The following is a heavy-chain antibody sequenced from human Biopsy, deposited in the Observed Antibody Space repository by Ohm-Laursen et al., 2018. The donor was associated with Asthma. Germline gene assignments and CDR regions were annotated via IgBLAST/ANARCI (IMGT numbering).Heavy chain of an antibody. J-gene: IGHJ3*01. D-gene: IGHD3-9*01. Sequence: SVKVSCKASGYNFISFAIHWVRQAPGQRLEWMGWVNTGNGNTKDSQKLQGRVTITRDTSASTAYMELRSLRSEDTATYYCARTYYDFLTGQVKDVYGVWGQGTMVTVSS. V-gene: IGHV1-3*04. CDR3: ARTYYDFLTGQVKDVYGV. CDR2: VNTGNGNT. CDR1: GYNFISFA.